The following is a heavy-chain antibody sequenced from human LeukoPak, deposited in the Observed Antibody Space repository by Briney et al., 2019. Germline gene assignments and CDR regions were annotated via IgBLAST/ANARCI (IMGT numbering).Heavy chain of an antibody. Sequence: AGGSLRLSCAASGFTFSDYYMSWIRQAPGKGLEWLSYISSSGTTIYYADSVKGRFTISRDNAKNSLYLQMNSLRAEDTAVYYCARETRVRWTVFWGQGTRVSVSS. D-gene: IGHD5-24*01. CDR1: GFTFSDYY. CDR3: ARETRVRWTVF. J-gene: IGHJ4*02. CDR2: ISSSGTTI. V-gene: IGHV3-11*04.